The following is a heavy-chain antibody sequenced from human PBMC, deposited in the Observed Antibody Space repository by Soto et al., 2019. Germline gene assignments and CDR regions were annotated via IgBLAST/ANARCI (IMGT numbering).Heavy chain of an antibody. J-gene: IGHJ6*04. D-gene: IGHD3-10*01. CDR1: GDSVCSNSAA. Sequence: QSLSGTYAISGDSVCSNSAAWYCSRQSPSRGLEWLGRTYYKSKWNNDYALSVKSRITINPDTSKNQFSLHLYSVTPDDTPVYYCTGITWFRGMDVWAKGTPVTVSS. CDR3: TGITWFRGMDV. V-gene: IGHV6-1*01. CDR2: TYYKSKWNN.